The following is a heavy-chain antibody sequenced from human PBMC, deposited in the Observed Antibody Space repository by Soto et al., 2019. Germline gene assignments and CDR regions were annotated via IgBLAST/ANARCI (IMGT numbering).Heavy chain of an antibody. CDR3: ARGRGGGSYYFQY. CDR1: GYTFTGYY. D-gene: IGHD1-26*01. CDR2: INPNSGGT. V-gene: IGHV1-2*04. Sequence: ASVKVSCKASGYTFTGYYMHWVRQAPGQGLEWMGWINPNSGGTNYAQKFQGWVTMTRDTSISTAYMELSSLRSDDTAVYYCARGRGGGSYYFQYWGQGTLVTVSS. J-gene: IGHJ4*02.